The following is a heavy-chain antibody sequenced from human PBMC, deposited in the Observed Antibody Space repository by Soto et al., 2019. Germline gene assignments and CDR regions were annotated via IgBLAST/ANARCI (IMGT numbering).Heavy chain of an antibody. CDR1: GYTFTSYG. CDR3: ASDTLRLRRGDYYYYGMDV. J-gene: IGHJ6*02. Sequence: QVQLVQSGAEVKKPGASVKVSCKASGYTFTSYGISWVRQAPGQGLEWMGWISAYNGNTNYAQKLQGRVTMTTDTSTSTAYMEPRSLRSDDTAVYYCASDTLRLRRGDYYYYGMDVWGQGTTVTVSS. V-gene: IGHV1-18*01. D-gene: IGHD3-10*01. CDR2: ISAYNGNT.